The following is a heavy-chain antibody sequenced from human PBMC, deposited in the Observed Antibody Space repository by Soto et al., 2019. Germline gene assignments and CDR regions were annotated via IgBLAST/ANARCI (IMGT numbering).Heavy chain of an antibody. J-gene: IGHJ6*02. CDR2: ISGYNGNT. CDR1: GYSFTTYG. Sequence: QVQLVQSRGEVKKPGASVKVSCKTSGYSFTTYGISWVRQAPGQGLEWMGWISGYNGNTNYAQKVQGRVTMTTDTSTSTAYMELRSLRSDDTAVYYFAREGPTPYYYYGMDVWGQGSTVTVSS. V-gene: IGHV1-18*01. CDR3: AREGPTPYYYYGMDV.